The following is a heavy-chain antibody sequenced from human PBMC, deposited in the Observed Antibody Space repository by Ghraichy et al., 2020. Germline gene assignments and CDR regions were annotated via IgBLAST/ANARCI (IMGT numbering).Heavy chain of an antibody. D-gene: IGHD3-3*01. CDR2: IIPIFGTA. CDR1: GGTFSSYA. V-gene: IGHV1-69*13. J-gene: IGHJ6*02. Sequence: SVKVSCKASGGTFSSYAISWVRQAPGQGLEWMGGIIPIFGTANYAQKFQGRVTITADESTSTAYMELSSLRSEDTAVYYCASPTYYDFWSGERPYGMDVWGQGTTVTVSS. CDR3: ASPTYYDFWSGERPYGMDV.